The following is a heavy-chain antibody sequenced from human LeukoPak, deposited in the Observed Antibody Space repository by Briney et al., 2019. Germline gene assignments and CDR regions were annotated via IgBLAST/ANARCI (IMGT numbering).Heavy chain of an antibody. CDR2: IYPGDSDT. V-gene: IGHV5-51*01. CDR3: ARSTSGYRSTLFDY. J-gene: IGHJ4*02. CDR1: GYMFTSYW. Sequence: GESLKISCKGSGYMFTSYWIGWVRQMPGKGLEWMGIIYPGDSDTRYSPSFPGQVSISADKSISTAYLQWSSLKASDTAMYYCARSTSGYRSTLFDYWGQGTLVTVSS. D-gene: IGHD5-18*01.